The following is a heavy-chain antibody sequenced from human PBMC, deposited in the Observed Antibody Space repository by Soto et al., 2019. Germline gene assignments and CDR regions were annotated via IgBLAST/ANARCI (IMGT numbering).Heavy chain of an antibody. Sequence: GGSLRLSCAVSGFTFSSYAMTWVRQAPGKGLEWVSLISGNSVSTDYADSVKGRFTISRDNSKNTVYLQMNSLRAEDTAVYYCAKNHWDDIGYMDVWGKGTTVTVSS. V-gene: IGHV3-23*01. CDR3: AKNHWDDIGYMDV. CDR2: ISGNSVST. J-gene: IGHJ6*03. D-gene: IGHD3-9*01. CDR1: GFTFSSYA.